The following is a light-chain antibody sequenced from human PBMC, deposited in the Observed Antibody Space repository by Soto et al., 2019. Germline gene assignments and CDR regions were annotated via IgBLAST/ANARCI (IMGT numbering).Light chain of an antibody. J-gene: IGKJ1*01. CDR2: KAS. CDR3: QQYNSYSWT. V-gene: IGKV1-5*03. Sequence: DIQITQSPSSLSASVGDRVTITCRASQTISSWLAWYQQKPGKAPKLLIYKASTLKSGVPSRFSGSGSGTEFTLTISSLQPDDFATYDCQQYNSYSWTFGQGTKVDIK. CDR1: QTISSW.